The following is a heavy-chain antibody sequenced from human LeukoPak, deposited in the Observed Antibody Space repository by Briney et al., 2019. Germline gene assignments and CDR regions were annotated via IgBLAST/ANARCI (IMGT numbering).Heavy chain of an antibody. CDR2: IYHSGST. D-gene: IGHD4-17*01. Sequence: SETLSLTCTVSGYSISSGYYWGWIRQPPGKGLEWIGSIYHSGSTYYNPSLKSRVTISVDTSKNQFSLKLSSVTAADTAVYYCARDHDYGDHRTTTDKQVDYWGQGTLVTVSS. CDR1: GYSISSGYY. CDR3: ARDHDYGDHRTTTDKQVDY. J-gene: IGHJ4*02. V-gene: IGHV4-38-2*02.